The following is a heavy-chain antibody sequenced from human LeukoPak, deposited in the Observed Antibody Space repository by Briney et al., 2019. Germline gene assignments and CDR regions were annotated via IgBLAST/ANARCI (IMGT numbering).Heavy chain of an antibody. Sequence: GASVKVSCKASGYNFISYYMHWVRQAPGQGLEWMGIINPSGGSTSCAQKFQGRVTMTRDTSTSTVYMELSSLRSEDTAVYYCARDSHIVVVPATRRMVGDRFDPWGQGTLVTVSS. J-gene: IGHJ5*02. CDR2: INPSGGST. V-gene: IGHV1-46*01. D-gene: IGHD2-2*01. CDR1: GYNFISYY. CDR3: ARDSHIVVVPATRRMVGDRFDP.